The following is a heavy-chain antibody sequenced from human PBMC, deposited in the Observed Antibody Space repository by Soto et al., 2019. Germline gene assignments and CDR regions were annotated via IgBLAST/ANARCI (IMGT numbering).Heavy chain of an antibody. V-gene: IGHV4-4*02. CDR2: VFHNGDT. Sequence: SETLSLTCAVSGDSISRSVWWTWVRQPPGKGLEWIGEVFHNGDTNYNPSLKSRATMSVDKSTNDFSLKVTSETAADTAIYYCARKAWVRFDYWGQGALVTVS. J-gene: IGHJ4*02. CDR3: ARKAWVRFDY. D-gene: IGHD7-27*01. CDR1: GDSISRSVW.